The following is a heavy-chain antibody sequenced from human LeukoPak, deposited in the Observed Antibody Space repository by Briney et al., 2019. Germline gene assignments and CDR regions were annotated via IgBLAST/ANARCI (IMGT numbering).Heavy chain of an antibody. D-gene: IGHD6-6*01. CDR1: GGSISSYY. J-gene: IGHJ3*02. V-gene: IGHV4-59*08. CDR2: VYYSGST. CDR3: ARGPSIAARYDAFDI. Sequence: SETLSLTCSVSGGSISSYYWSWLRQPPGKGLEWLGYVYYSGSTNYNPSLESRVTISVDTSKNQFSLKLSSVTAADTAVYYCARGPSIAARYDAFDIWGQGTMVTVSS.